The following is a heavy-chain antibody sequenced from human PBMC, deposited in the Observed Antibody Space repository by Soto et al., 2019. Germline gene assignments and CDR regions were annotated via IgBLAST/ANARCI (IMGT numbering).Heavy chain of an antibody. D-gene: IGHD3-10*01. CDR2: IYYSGST. CDR1: GGSISSYY. J-gene: IGHJ6*02. CDR3: ARAYGSGSYGFHYYVMDV. V-gene: IGHV4-59*01. Sequence: PSETLSLTCTASGGSISSYYWSWVRQPPGKGLEWIGYIYYSGSTNYNPSLKSRVTISVDTSKYQFSLKLSSVTAADTAVYYCARAYGSGSYGFHYYVMDVWGQGTTVTVSS.